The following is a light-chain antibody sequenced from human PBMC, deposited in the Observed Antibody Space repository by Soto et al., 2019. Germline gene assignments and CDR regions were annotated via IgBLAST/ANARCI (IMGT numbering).Light chain of an antibody. V-gene: IGKV2-30*01. CDR1: QSLVFSDGNTY. J-gene: IGKJ1*01. Sequence: DLVMTQSPLSLPVTLGQPASISCRSSQSLVFSDGNTYLSWFQQRPGQSPRRLIYQVSNRDSGVPDRFSGSGSGYDFTLKISRVEAEDVGVYYCMQGAHWPWTFGQGTKVEIK. CDR3: MQGAHWPWT. CDR2: QVS.